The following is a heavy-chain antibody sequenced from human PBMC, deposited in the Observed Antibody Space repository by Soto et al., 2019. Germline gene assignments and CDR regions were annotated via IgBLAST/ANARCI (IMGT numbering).Heavy chain of an antibody. D-gene: IGHD3-22*01. CDR2: IHHTGNT. J-gene: IGHJ4*02. V-gene: IGHV4-4*02. Sequence: QVQLQESGPGLVKPSGTLSLTCAVSGGSISSDNWWSWVRQSPGKGLEWIGEIHHTGNTNYTPSLNSRVTISVDKSNNPFSLNVYSLTAADTAVYYCARDGRGYYNLGYWGQGTLVTVSS. CDR1: GGSISSDNW. CDR3: ARDGRGYYNLGY.